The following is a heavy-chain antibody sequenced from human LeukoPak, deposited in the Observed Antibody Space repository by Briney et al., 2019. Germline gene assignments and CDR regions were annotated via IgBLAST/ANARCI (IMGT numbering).Heavy chain of an antibody. J-gene: IGHJ4*02. V-gene: IGHV3-7*01. D-gene: IGHD2-15*01. CDR2: INQETSET. CDR3: AREVDRTFGY. CDR1: GFSFSSYW. Sequence: GGSLRLSCAASGFSFSSYWMSWVRQAPGKGPEWVANINQETSETYYVDSVRGRFTISRDNAERSLYLQMNSLRVDDTAVYYCAREVDRTFGYWGQGTLVTVSS.